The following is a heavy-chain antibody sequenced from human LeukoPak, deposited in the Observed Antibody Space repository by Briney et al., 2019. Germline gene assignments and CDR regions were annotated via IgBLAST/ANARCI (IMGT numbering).Heavy chain of an antibody. CDR3: ARARASYNPFDY. D-gene: IGHD5-24*01. Sequence: GGTLRLSCAASGFIFSSYGMSWVRQAPGKGLEWVSAISGSGGSTYHADSVQGRFTISRDNSKNTLYLQMNSLRAEDTAVYYCARARASYNPFDYWGQGTLVTVSS. V-gene: IGHV3-23*01. CDR1: GFIFSSYG. J-gene: IGHJ4*02. CDR2: ISGSGGST.